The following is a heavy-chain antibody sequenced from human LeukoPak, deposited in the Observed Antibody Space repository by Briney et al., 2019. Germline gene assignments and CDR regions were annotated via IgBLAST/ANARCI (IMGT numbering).Heavy chain of an antibody. V-gene: IGHV1-2*06. CDR3: ARAATGDYGKYYYYYYGMDV. Sequence: ASVKVSCKASGYTFTGYYMHWVRQAPGQGLEWMGRINPNSGGTNYAQKFQGRVTMTRDTSISTAYMELRSLRSDDTAVYYCARAATGDYGKYYYYYYGMDVWGQGTTVTVSS. CDR1: GYTFTGYY. J-gene: IGHJ6*02. CDR2: INPNSGGT. D-gene: IGHD4-17*01.